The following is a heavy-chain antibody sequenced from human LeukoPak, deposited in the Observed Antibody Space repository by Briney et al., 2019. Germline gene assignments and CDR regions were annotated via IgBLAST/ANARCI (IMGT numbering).Heavy chain of an antibody. CDR1: GGTFSSYA. J-gene: IGHJ5*02. CDR2: IIPILGTA. V-gene: IGHV1-69*04. Sequence: SVKVSCKASGGTFSSYAISWVRQAPGQGLEWMGRIIPILGTANYAQKFQGRVTITADKSTSTAYMELSSLRSEDTAVYYCARAGYCGGDCYSGGGWFDPWGQGTLVTVSS. CDR3: ARAGYCGGDCYSGGGWFDP. D-gene: IGHD2-21*02.